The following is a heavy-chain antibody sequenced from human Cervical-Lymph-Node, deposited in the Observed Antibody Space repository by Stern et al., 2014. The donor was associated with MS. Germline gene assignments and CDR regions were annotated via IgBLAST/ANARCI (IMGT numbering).Heavy chain of an antibody. CDR3: ARVIAAAAFDY. J-gene: IGHJ4*02. CDR2: IYTSGST. V-gene: IGHV4-61*02. CDR1: GGSISSGSYY. Sequence: VQLVESGPGLVKPSQTLSLTCTVSGGSISSGSYYWSWIRQPAGKGLEWIGRIYTSGSTNYNPSLKSRVTISVDTSKNQFSLQLSSVTAADTAVYYCARVIAAAAFDYWGQGTLVTVSS. D-gene: IGHD6-13*01.